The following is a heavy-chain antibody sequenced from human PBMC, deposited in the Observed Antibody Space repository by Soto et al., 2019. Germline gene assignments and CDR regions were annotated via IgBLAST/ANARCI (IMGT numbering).Heavy chain of an antibody. J-gene: IGHJ4*02. D-gene: IGHD4-17*01. Sequence: GGSLRLSCAASRFTFSSYAMCWVRQAPGKGLEWVSSISVSGGSTYYADSVKGRFTISRDNSKNTLYLQMNSLRAEDTAVYYCAKERATTTAFDYWGQGALVTVSS. V-gene: IGHV3-23*01. CDR2: ISVSGGST. CDR3: AKERATTTAFDY. CDR1: RFTFSSYA.